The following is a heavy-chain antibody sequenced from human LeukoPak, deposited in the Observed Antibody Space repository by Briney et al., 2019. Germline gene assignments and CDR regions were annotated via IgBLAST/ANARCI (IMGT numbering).Heavy chain of an antibody. CDR3: ARECCSSTSCHPPDDYFDY. Sequence: EASVKVSCKASGYTFTGYYMHWVRQAPGQGLEWMGWINPNSGGTNYAQKFQGRVTMTRDTSISTAYMELSRLRSDDTAVYYCARECCSSTSCHPPDDYFDYWGQGTLVTVSS. CDR1: GYTFTGYY. CDR2: INPNSGGT. D-gene: IGHD2-2*01. J-gene: IGHJ4*02. V-gene: IGHV1-2*02.